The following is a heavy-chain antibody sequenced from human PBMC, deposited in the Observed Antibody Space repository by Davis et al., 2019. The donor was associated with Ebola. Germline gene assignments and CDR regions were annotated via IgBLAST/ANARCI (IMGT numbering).Heavy chain of an antibody. V-gene: IGHV3-30*18. D-gene: IGHD6-6*01. CDR2: ISYDGSNK. CDR1: GFTFSSYG. Sequence: GGSLRLSCAASGFTFSSYGMHGVRQAPGKGLEWVAVISYDGSNKYYADSVKGRFTISRDNSKNTLYLQMNSLRAEDTAVYYCAKDIAARPWYYYYGMDVWGQGTTVTVSS. J-gene: IGHJ6*02. CDR3: AKDIAARPWYYYYGMDV.